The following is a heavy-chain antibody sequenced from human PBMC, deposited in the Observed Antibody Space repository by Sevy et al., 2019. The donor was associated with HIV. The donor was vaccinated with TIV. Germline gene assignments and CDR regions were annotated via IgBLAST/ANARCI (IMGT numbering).Heavy chain of an antibody. V-gene: IGHV1-69*13. J-gene: IGHJ3*02. Sequence: ASVKVSCKASGGTFSSYAISWVRQAPGQGLEWMGGIIPIFGTANYAQKFQGRVTITADESTSTAYMELSSLRSEDTAVYYCARSRNYYSSLDAFDIWGQRTMVTVSS. CDR3: ARSRNYYSSLDAFDI. CDR1: GGTFSSYA. D-gene: IGHD3-22*01. CDR2: IIPIFGTA.